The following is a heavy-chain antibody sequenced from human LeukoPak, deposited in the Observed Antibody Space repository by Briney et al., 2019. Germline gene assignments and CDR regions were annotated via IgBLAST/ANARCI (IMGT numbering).Heavy chain of an antibody. J-gene: IGHJ4*02. V-gene: IGHV4-39*07. D-gene: IGHD6-19*01. Sequence: SETLSLTCTVSGGSISSSSYYWGWIRQPPGKGLEWIGSIYYSGSTYYNPSLKSRVTISVDTSKNQFSLKLSSVTAADTAVYYCARDSLIAVAGTSDYDYWGQGTLVTVSS. CDR1: GGSISSSSYY. CDR3: ARDSLIAVAGTSDYDY. CDR2: IYYSGST.